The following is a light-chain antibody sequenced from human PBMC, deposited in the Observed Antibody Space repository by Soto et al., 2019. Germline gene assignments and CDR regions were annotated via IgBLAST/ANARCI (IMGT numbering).Light chain of an antibody. CDR1: QSVSSD. CDR3: QHRHN. V-gene: IGKV3-11*01. J-gene: IGKJ3*01. CDR2: DAS. Sequence: EILLTQSPATLSLSPGERATLSCRTSQSVSSDFAWYQHKPGQTPRLLIYDASNRATGLPARFSGSGSGTDFTLTISRHEPEDFAVYYCQHRHNFGPGTKVDIK.